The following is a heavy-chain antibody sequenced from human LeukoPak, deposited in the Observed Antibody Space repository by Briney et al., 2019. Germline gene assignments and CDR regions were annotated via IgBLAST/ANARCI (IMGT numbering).Heavy chain of an antibody. CDR2: ISSSGSTI. CDR1: GFTFSDYY. Sequence: GGSLRLSCAASGFTFSDYYMSWIRQAPGKGLEWVSYISSSGSTIYYADSVKGRFTISRDNAKNSLYLQMNSLRAEDTAVYYCARGPQGGDALYYYYYGMDVWGQGTTVTVSS. CDR3: ARGPQGGDALYYYYYGMDV. V-gene: IGHV3-11*01. J-gene: IGHJ6*02. D-gene: IGHD2-21*02.